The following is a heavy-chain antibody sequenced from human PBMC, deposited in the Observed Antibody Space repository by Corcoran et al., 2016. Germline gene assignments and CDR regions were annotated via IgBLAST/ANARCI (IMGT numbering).Heavy chain of an antibody. CDR3: ARDKPRMTTVTTGDAFDI. Sequence: QVQLVQSGAEVKKPGSSVKVSCKASGGTFSSYAISWVRQAPGQGLEWMGGIIPIFGTANYAPKFQGRVTITADESTSTAYMELSSLRSEDTAVYYWARDKPRMTTVTTGDAFDIWGQGTMVTVSS. CDR2: IIPIFGTA. V-gene: IGHV1-69*01. D-gene: IGHD4-4*01. J-gene: IGHJ3*02. CDR1: GGTFSSYA.